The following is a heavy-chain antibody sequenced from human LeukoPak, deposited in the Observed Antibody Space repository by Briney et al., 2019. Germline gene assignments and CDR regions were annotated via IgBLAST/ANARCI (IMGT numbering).Heavy chain of an antibody. D-gene: IGHD2-2*01. Sequence: SVKVSCKASGGTFSSYAISWVRPAPGQGLEWMGGIIPIFGTANYAQKFQGRVTITADESTSTAYMELSSLRSEDTAVYYCAREEVYCSSTSCYFPWGQGTLVTVSS. CDR1: GGTFSSYA. V-gene: IGHV1-69*13. CDR2: IIPIFGTA. J-gene: IGHJ5*02. CDR3: AREEVYCSSTSCYFP.